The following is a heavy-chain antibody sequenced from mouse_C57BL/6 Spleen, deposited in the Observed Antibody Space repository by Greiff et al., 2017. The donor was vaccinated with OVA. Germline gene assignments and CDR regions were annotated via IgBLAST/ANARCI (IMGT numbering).Heavy chain of an antibody. CDR2: IWSGGST. D-gene: IGHD2-3*01. CDR3: ARSAHDGPSDY. V-gene: IGHV2-2*01. Sequence: VQLQQSGPGLVQPSQSLSITCTVSGFSLTSYGVHWVRQSPGKGLAWLGVIWSGGSTDYNAAFISRLSISKDNSKSQVFFKMNSLQADDTAIYYCARSAHDGPSDYWGQGTTLTVSS. CDR1: GFSLTSYG. J-gene: IGHJ2*01.